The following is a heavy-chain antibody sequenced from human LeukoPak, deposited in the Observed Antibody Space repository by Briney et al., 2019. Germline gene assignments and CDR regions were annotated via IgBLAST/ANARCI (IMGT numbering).Heavy chain of an antibody. CDR1: GYTFTGYY. D-gene: IGHD3-22*01. CDR3: AKTGFGGYFTAPLTG. V-gene: IGHV1-2*02. J-gene: IGHJ4*02. Sequence: ASVKVSCKASGYTFTGYYMHWVRQAPGKGLEWMEWINPNSGGTNYAQKFQGRVTMTRDTSISTAYMELSRLRSDDTAVYYCAKTGFGGYFTAPLTGWGQGTLVTVSS. CDR2: INPNSGGT.